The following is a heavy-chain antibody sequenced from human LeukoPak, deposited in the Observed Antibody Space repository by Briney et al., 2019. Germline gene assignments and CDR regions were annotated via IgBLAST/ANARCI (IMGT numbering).Heavy chain of an antibody. J-gene: IGHJ6*03. V-gene: IGHV3-23*01. CDR1: GFTFSSYA. Sequence: PGGSLRLSCAASGFTFSSYAMSWVRQAPGKGLEWVSAISGSGGSTYYADSVKGRFTISRDNSKNTLYLQMNSLRAEDTAVYYCAKNLRVPAATRTRWYYYYYMDVWGKGTTVTISS. CDR3: AKNLRVPAATRTRWYYYYYMDV. D-gene: IGHD2-2*01. CDR2: ISGSGGST.